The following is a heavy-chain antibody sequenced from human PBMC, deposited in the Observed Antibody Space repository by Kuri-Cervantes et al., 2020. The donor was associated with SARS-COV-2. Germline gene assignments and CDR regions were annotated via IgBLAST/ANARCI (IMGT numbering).Heavy chain of an antibody. D-gene: IGHD5-18*01. Sequence: ASVKVSCKASGYTFTSYGISWVRQAPGQGLEWMGWISAYNGNTNYAQKFQGRVTMTRDTSTSTVYRELSSLRSEDTAVYYCARGTLDTAMVTCYFDYWGQGTLVTVSS. J-gene: IGHJ4*02. V-gene: IGHV1-18*01. CDR1: GYTFTSYG. CDR2: ISAYNGNT. CDR3: ARGTLDTAMVTCYFDY.